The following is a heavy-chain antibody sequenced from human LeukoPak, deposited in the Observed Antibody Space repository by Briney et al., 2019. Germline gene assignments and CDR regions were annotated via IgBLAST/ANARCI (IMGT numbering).Heavy chain of an antibody. V-gene: IGHV1-2*02. Sequence: GASVKVSCKASGYTFTSYGISWVRQAPGQGLEWMGWINPNSGGTNYAQKFQGRVTMTRDTSISTAYMELSRLRSDDTAVYYCATTTVTTPGPPDYWGQGTLVTVSS. CDR2: INPNSGGT. D-gene: IGHD4-11*01. CDR1: GYTFTSYG. CDR3: ATTTVTTPGPPDY. J-gene: IGHJ4*02.